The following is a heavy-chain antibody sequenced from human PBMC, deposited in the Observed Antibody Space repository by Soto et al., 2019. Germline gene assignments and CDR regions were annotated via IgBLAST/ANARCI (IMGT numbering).Heavy chain of an antibody. CDR1: GYTFTGYY. Sequence: ASVKVSCKASGYTFTGYYMHWVRQAPGQGLEWMGWINPNSGGTNYAQKFQGWVTMTRDTSISTAYMELSRLRSDDTAVYYCAVGSSCSGGSCYSQGEYYYYGMDVWGQGTTVTVSS. V-gene: IGHV1-2*04. D-gene: IGHD2-15*01. CDR2: INPNSGGT. CDR3: AVGSSCSGGSCYSQGEYYYYGMDV. J-gene: IGHJ6*02.